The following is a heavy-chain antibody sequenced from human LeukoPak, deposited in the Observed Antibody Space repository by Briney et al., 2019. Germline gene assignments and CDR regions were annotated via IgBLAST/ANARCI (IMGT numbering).Heavy chain of an antibody. CDR3: ARGGSYYTSGSYLGY. J-gene: IGHJ4*02. D-gene: IGHD3-10*01. Sequence: SEILSLTCTVSGGSISSYYWSWIRQPPGKGLEWIGYIYHRGSANYNPSLKSRVAISLDTSKNQFSLKLSSVTAADTAVYYCARGGSYYTSGSYLGYWGQGTLVTVSS. CDR2: IYHRGSA. CDR1: GGSISSYY. V-gene: IGHV4-59*01.